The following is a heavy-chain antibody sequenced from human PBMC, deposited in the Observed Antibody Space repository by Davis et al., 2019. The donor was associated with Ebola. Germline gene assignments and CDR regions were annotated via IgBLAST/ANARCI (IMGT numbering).Heavy chain of an antibody. CDR3: ARGTNGYNPGGYFDS. D-gene: IGHD5-24*01. CDR1: GYSLTSYW. V-gene: IGHV5-10-1*01. Sequence: GESLKISCKGSGYSLTSYWISWVRQMPGKGLEWMGRIDPSDSYTNYSPSFQGHVTISADKSISTAYLQWSSLKASDTAIYYCARGTNGYNPGGYFDSWGQGTLVTVSS. CDR2: IDPSDSYT. J-gene: IGHJ4*02.